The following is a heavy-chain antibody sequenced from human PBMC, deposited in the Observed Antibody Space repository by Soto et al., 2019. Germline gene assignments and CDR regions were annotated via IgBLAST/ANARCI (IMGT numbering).Heavy chain of an antibody. CDR2: ISGSGGST. D-gene: IGHD3-16*01. Sequence: EVQLLESGGGLVQPGGSLRLSCAASGFTFSSYAMSWVRQAPGKGLEWVSAISGSGGSTYYADSVKGRFTISGDNSKQTLYLQMHSLGAEDTAVYYCAKDRATGEEDASAEYFHHWGQGPLVTVCS. J-gene: IGHJ1*01. V-gene: IGHV3-23*01. CDR1: GFTFSSYA. CDR3: AKDRATGEEDASAEYFHH.